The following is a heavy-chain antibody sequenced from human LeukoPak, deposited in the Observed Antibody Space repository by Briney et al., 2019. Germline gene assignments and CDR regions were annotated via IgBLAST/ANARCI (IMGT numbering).Heavy chain of an antibody. CDR2: ISAYNGNT. CDR1: GYTFTSYG. V-gene: IGHV1-18*01. CDR3: ARSPSQEETSDYDGSGSYYVYFDY. J-gene: IGHJ4*02. D-gene: IGHD3-10*01. Sequence: GASVKVSCKASGYTFTSYGISWVRQAPGQGLEWMGWISAYNGNTNYAQKLQGRVTMTTDTSTSTAYMELRSLRSDDTAVYYCARSPSQEETSDYDGSGSYYVYFDYWGQGTLVTDSS.